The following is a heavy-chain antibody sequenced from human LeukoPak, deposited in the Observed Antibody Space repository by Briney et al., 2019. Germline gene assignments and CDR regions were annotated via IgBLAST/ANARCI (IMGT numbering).Heavy chain of an antibody. J-gene: IGHJ2*01. CDR2: IYTSGST. CDR1: GGSFSSGSYY. Sequence: SETLSLTCTVSGGSFSSGSYYWSWMRQPAGQGLEWIGRIYTSGSTNYNPSLKRRVSISVDTSKNHFSLNLRTVISTATPDYFCATTHSSGWSGSYWYFDLWGRGTLVTVSS. D-gene: IGHD6-19*01. V-gene: IGHV4-61*02. CDR3: ATTHSSGWSGSYWYFDL.